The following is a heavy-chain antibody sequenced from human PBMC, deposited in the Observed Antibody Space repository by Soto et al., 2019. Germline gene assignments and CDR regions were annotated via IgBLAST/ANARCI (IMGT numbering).Heavy chain of an antibody. D-gene: IGHD3-16*01. CDR2: INAGNGNT. V-gene: IGHV1-3*01. CDR3: ARDVTMGRRRLYYGMDV. J-gene: IGHJ6*02. CDR1: GYTFTSYA. Sequence: ASVKVSCKASGYTFTSYAMHWVRQAPGQRLEWMGWINAGNGNTKYSQKFQGRVAITRDTSASTAYMELSSLRSEDTAVYYCARDVTMGRRRLYYGMDVWGQGTTVTGSS.